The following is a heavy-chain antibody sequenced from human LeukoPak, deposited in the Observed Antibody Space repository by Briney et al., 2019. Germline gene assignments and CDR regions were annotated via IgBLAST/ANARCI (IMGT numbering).Heavy chain of an antibody. Sequence: SETLSLSCTVSGGSISSSSYYWGWIRQPPGKGLEWIGSIYYSGSTYYNPSLKSRVTISVDTSKNQFSLKLSSVTAADTAVYYCARRFPDIAAAGTGWFDPWGQGTLVTVSS. CDR3: ARRFPDIAAAGTGWFDP. V-gene: IGHV4-39*01. CDR1: GGSISSSSYY. CDR2: IYYSGST. J-gene: IGHJ5*02. D-gene: IGHD6-13*01.